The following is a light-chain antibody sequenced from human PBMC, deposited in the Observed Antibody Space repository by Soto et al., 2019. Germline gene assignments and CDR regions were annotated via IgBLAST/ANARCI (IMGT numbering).Light chain of an antibody. CDR3: LQYSSYSQT. J-gene: IGKJ1*01. Sequence: IQMTQSPSTLSVSVGDIVTITCRASQRIGLWLAWYQQRPGKAPKFLIYDASSLKSGVPSRFSGSGSGTEFTLTISSLQPEDFATYYCLQYSSYSQTFGQGTKVDI. CDR1: QRIGLW. V-gene: IGKV1-5*01. CDR2: DAS.